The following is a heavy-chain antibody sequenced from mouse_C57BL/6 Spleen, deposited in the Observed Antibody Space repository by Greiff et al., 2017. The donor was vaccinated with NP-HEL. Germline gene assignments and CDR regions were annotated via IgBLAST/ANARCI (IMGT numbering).Heavy chain of an antibody. CDR2: ISSGGSYT. CDR3: ARLLGAMDY. CDR1: GFTFSSYG. D-gene: IGHD4-1*01. V-gene: IGHV5-6*01. Sequence: EVQVVESGGDLVKPGGSLKLSCAASGFTFSSYGMSWVRQTPDKRLEWVATISSGGSYTYYPDSVKGRFTISRDNAKNTLYLQMSSLKSEDTAMYYCARLLGAMDYWGQGTSVTVSS. J-gene: IGHJ4*01.